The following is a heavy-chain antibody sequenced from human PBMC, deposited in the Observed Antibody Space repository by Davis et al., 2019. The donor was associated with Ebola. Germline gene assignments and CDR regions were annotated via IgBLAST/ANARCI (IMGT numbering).Heavy chain of an antibody. V-gene: IGHV3-73*01. Sequence: GESLKISCAASGFTFSGSAMHWVRQASGKGLEWVGRIRSKANSYATAYAASVKGRFTISRDDSKNTAYLQMNSPRAEDTAVYYCARSLDDYIWGSYRQFDYWGQGTLVTVSS. CDR2: IRSKANSYAT. CDR1: GFTFSGSA. J-gene: IGHJ4*02. CDR3: ARSLDDYIWGSYRQFDY. D-gene: IGHD3-16*02.